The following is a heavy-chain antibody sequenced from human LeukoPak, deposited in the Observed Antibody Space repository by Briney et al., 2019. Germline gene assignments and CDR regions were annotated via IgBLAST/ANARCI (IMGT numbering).Heavy chain of an antibody. CDR2: TYYRSKWCN. CDR1: GDSVSSNSAA. CDR3: ARGNSGSYDAFDI. D-gene: IGHD1-26*01. Sequence: SQTLSLTCAISGDSVSSNSAAWNWIRQSPLRGLEWLGRTYYRSKWCNDYAVSVKSRITINPDTSKNQFSLQLNSVTPEDTAVYYCARGNSGSYDAFDIWGQGTMVTVSS. J-gene: IGHJ3*02. V-gene: IGHV6-1*01.